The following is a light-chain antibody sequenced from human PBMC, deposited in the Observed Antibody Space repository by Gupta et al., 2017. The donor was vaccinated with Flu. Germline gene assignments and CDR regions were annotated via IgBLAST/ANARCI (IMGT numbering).Light chain of an antibody. V-gene: IGLV1-40*01. CDR3: QSYDSSLSGSV. CDR1: ISNIGAGYA. CDR2: GTS. J-gene: IGLJ3*02. Sequence: QPVLTQPPSLSGAPGQRVTMSCAGSISNIGAGYAVHWYQQLPGTAPKLLIYGTSNRPSWVPDRFSGSNSGTSASLAITGLQADDEADYYCQSYDSSLSGSVFGGGTKLTVL.